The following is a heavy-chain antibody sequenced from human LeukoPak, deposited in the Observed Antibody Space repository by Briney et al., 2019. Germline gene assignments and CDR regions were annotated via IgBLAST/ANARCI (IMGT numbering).Heavy chain of an antibody. D-gene: IGHD3-10*01. CDR3: ARAVEAMVRGVIGY. CDR2: IYYSGST. V-gene: IGHV4-39*07. J-gene: IGHJ4*02. CDR1: GGSISSSSYY. Sequence: SDTLSLTCTVSGGSISSSSYYWGWIRQPPGKGLEWIGSIYYSGSTYYNPSLKSRVTISVDTSKNQFSLKLSSVTAADTAVYYCARAVEAMVRGVIGYWGQGTLVTVSS.